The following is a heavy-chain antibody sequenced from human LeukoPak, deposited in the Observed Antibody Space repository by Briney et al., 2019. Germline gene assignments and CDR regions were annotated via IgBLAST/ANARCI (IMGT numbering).Heavy chain of an antibody. Sequence: PGGSLRLTCAASGLTFSNYAMHWVRQPPGTGLEWVALISYGGSNRYYVDSVKGRFTIARDNSKNTLFLQINRLRAEDAAVYYCARRNHYDNNEIDYWGQGTLVTVSS. V-gene: IGHV3-30*04. J-gene: IGHJ4*02. D-gene: IGHD3-22*01. CDR3: ARRNHYDNNEIDY. CDR1: GLTFSNYA. CDR2: ISYGGSNR.